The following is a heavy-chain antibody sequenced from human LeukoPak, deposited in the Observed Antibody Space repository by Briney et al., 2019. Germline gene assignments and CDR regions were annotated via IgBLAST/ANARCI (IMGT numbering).Heavy chain of an antibody. CDR3: AKDIRRSSWYTMDD. J-gene: IGHJ6*02. CDR2: ISWNSGSI. CDR1: GFTFDDYA. D-gene: IGHD6-13*01. Sequence: GRSLRLSCAASGFTFDDYAMHWVRRAPGKGLEWVSGISWNSGSIGYADSVKGRFTISRDNAKNSLYLQMNSLRAEDTALYYCAKDIRRSSWYTMDDWGQGTTVTVSS. V-gene: IGHV3-9*01.